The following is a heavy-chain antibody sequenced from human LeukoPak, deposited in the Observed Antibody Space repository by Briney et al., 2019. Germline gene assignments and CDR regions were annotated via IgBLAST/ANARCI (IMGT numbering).Heavy chain of an antibody. J-gene: IGHJ4*02. Sequence: ASVKVSCKASGSTFIGYYMHWVRQAPGQGLEWMGWINPNSGGTNYEQQFQGRVTMTRDTSISTAYMELSSLRSDDTAVYYCARGGGTVTTLGYWGQGTLVTVSS. CDR3: ARGGGTVTTLGY. CDR1: GSTFIGYY. D-gene: IGHD4-17*01. V-gene: IGHV1-2*02. CDR2: INPNSGGT.